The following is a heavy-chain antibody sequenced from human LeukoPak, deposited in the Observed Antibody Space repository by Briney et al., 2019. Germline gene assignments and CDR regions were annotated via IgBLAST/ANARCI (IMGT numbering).Heavy chain of an antibody. Sequence: GGSLRLSCAASGFTFSSYWMHWVRQAPGEGLVWVSRINSDGSSTSYADSVKGRFTISRDNAKNTLYLQMNSLRAEDTAVYYCARDRTSYGDLDYWGQGTLVAVSS. CDR1: GFTFSSYW. CDR3: ARDRTSYGDLDY. V-gene: IGHV3-74*01. D-gene: IGHD4-17*01. CDR2: INSDGSST. J-gene: IGHJ4*02.